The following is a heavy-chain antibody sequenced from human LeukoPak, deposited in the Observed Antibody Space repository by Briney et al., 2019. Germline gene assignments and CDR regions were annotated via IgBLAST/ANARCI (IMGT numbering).Heavy chain of an antibody. CDR3: ARGGGCSGGSSQRGWFDP. D-gene: IGHD2-15*01. V-gene: IGHV4-59*01. J-gene: IGHJ5*02. Sequence: SETLSLTCTVSGGSISSYYWSWIRQPPGKGLEWIGYIYYSGSTNYNPSLKSRVTISVDTSKNQFSLKLSSVTAADTAVYYCARGGGCSGGSSQRGWFDPWGQGTLVTVSS. CDR1: GGSISSYY. CDR2: IYYSGST.